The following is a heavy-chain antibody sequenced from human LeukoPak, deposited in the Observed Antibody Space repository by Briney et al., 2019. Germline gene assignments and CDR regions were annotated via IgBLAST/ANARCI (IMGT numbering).Heavy chain of an antibody. CDR2: INPNSGGT. J-gene: IGHJ6*03. Sequence: ASVKVSCKASGYTFTGYYMHWVRQAPGQGLEWMGWINPNSGGTNYAQKFQDRVTMTRDTSISTAYMELSRLRSDDTAVYYCARGVTYYYYYMDVWGKGTTVTASS. CDR1: GYTFTGYY. D-gene: IGHD2-21*02. CDR3: ARGVTYYYYYMDV. V-gene: IGHV1-2*02.